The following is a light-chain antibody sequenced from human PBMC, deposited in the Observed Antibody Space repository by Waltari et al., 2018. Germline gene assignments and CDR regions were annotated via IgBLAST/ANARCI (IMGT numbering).Light chain of an antibody. V-gene: IGLV2-14*03. CDR3: ISYTTRRLWV. Sequence: QSALTQPASVSGSPGQSISISCTGTSSDVGYYNYVSWYQQHPGQAPQLMIYDVTKRPSGVSNRFSGSKSGNTASLTISGLQAEDEADYYCISYTTRRLWVFGGGTQLTVL. J-gene: IGLJ3*02. CDR2: DVT. CDR1: SSDVGYYNY.